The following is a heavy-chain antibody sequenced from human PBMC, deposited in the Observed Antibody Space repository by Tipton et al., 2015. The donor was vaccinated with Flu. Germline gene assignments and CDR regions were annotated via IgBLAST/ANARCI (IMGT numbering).Heavy chain of an antibody. CDR3: ACYRGGNARGEGNDAFDI. CDR2: INHSGST. Sequence: TLSLTCAVYGGSFSGYYWGWIRQPPGKGLEWIGEINHSGSTNYNPSLKSRVTISVDTSKNQFSLKLSSVTAADTAVYYCACYRGGNARGEGNDAFDIWGQGTMVSVSS. J-gene: IGHJ3*02. D-gene: IGHD2-2*02. CDR1: GGSFSGYY. V-gene: IGHV4-34*01.